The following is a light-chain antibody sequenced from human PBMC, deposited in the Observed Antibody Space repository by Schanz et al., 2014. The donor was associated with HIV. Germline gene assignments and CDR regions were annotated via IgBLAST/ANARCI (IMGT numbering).Light chain of an antibody. Sequence: QSALTQPTSVSGAPGQSITISCTGTSRDVGVYNYVSWDQQHPGKAPKLMIYDVNNRPSGVSNRFSGSKSGNTASLTISGLQPEDEADYYCSSYTTSSTPVFGGGTKLTVL. CDR3: SSYTTSSTPV. CDR1: SRDVGVYNY. J-gene: IGLJ2*01. CDR2: DVN. V-gene: IGLV2-14*03.